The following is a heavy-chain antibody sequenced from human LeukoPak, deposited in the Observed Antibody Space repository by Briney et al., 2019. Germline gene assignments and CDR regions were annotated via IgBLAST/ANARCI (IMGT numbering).Heavy chain of an antibody. CDR3: ARQSITIFGVVTPTWYFDL. CDR1: GDSINSYH. Sequence: SETLSLTCTISGDSINSYHWSWLRQPPGSKLEWIGYFYYSGVTYYNPSLKSRVTISVDTSKNQFSLKLSSVTAADTAVYYCARQSITIFGVVTPTWYFDLWGRGTLVTVSS. CDR2: FYYSGVT. J-gene: IGHJ2*01. V-gene: IGHV4-59*08. D-gene: IGHD3-3*01.